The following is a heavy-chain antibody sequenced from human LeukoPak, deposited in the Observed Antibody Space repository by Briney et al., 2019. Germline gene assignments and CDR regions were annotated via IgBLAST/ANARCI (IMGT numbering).Heavy chain of an antibody. Sequence: KPSQTLSLTCTVSGGSISSGGYYWSWIRQPPGKGLEWIGYIYHSGSTYYNPSLKSRVTISVDRSKNQFSLKLSSVTAADTAVYYCARLSRDLFRALFAYWGQGTLVTVSS. CDR2: IYHSGST. CDR1: GGSISSGGYY. CDR3: ARLSRDLFRALFAY. D-gene: IGHD5-24*01. V-gene: IGHV4-30-2*01. J-gene: IGHJ4*02.